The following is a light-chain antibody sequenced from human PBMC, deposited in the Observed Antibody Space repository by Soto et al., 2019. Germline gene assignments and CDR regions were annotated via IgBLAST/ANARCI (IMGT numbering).Light chain of an antibody. CDR2: ASS. J-gene: IGKJ5*01. CDR3: QQYGNSPIT. Sequence: EIMLTQSPGTLSLSPGERATLSCRASQSVSSSYLAWYQHKPGQAPRLLIYASSSRATGIPDRFSGSGSGTDFTLTINRLEPEDFAVYYCQQYGNSPITFGQGTRLEIK. V-gene: IGKV3-20*01. CDR1: QSVSSSY.